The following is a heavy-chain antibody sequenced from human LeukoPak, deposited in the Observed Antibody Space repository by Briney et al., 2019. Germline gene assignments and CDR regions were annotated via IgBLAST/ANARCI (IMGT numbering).Heavy chain of an antibody. Sequence: GGSLRLSCAASGFTFSSYAMSWVRQAPGKGLEWVSAISGSGGSTYYADSVKGRLTISRDNSKNTLYLQMNSLRAEDTAVYYCATYYSSSWYGVYWGQGTLVTVSS. J-gene: IGHJ4*02. CDR2: ISGSGGST. V-gene: IGHV3-23*01. D-gene: IGHD6-13*01. CDR3: ATYYSSSWYGVY. CDR1: GFTFSSYA.